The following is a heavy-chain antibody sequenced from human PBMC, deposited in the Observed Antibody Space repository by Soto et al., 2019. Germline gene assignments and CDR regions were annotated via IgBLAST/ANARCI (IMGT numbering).Heavy chain of an antibody. V-gene: IGHV1-46*03. J-gene: IGHJ6*02. CDR2: INPSGGST. CDR1: GYTFTSYY. D-gene: IGHD3-10*01. Sequence: GASVKVSCKASGYTFTSYYMHWVRQAPGQGLEWMGIINPSGGSTSYAQKFQGRVTMTRDTSTSTVYMELSSLRSEDTAVYYCARYGSGSYYPYYYYGMDVWGQGTTVTVSS. CDR3: ARYGSGSYYPYYYYGMDV.